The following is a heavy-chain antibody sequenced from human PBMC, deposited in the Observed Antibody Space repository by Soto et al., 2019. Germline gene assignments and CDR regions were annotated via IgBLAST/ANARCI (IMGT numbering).Heavy chain of an antibody. CDR2: IDPSDSYT. V-gene: IGHV5-10-1*01. CDR3: ARQIGWEVDAFDI. CDR1: GYSFTSYW. J-gene: IGHJ3*02. Sequence: ESLKISCKGSGYSFTSYWISWVRQMPGKGLEWMGRIDPSDSYTNYSPSFQGHVTISADKSISTAYLQWSSLKASDTAMYYCARQIGWEVDAFDIWGQGRMVTVSS. D-gene: IGHD1-26*01.